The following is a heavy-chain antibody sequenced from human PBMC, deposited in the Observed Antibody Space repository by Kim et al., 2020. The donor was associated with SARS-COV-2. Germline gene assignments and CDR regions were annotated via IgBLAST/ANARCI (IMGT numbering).Heavy chain of an antibody. CDR3: ARDVVAAGPFDY. CDR2: LYYSGST. J-gene: IGHJ4*02. D-gene: IGHD2-15*01. Sequence: SETLSLTCTVSGGSISSSSYYWGWIRQPQGKGLEWIGSLYYSGSTYYNPPLKSRVTISVDTSENPFSLKLSSVTAADTAVYYCARDVVAAGPFDYWGQGTLVTVSS. CDR1: GGSISSSSYY. V-gene: IGHV4-39*07.